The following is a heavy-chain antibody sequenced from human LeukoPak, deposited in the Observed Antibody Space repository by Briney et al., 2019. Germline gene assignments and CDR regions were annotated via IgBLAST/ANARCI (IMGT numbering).Heavy chain of an antibody. V-gene: IGHV4-34*01. CDR3: ARVSITPVVPAAMAGPFYY. CDR1: GGSFSGYY. D-gene: IGHD2-2*01. Sequence: PSETLSLTCAVYGGSFSGYYWSWIRQPPGKGLEWIGEINHSGSTNYNPSLKSRVTISVDTSKNQFSLKLSSVTAADTAVYYCARVSITPVVPAAMAGPFYYWGQGTLVTVSS. J-gene: IGHJ4*02. CDR2: INHSGST.